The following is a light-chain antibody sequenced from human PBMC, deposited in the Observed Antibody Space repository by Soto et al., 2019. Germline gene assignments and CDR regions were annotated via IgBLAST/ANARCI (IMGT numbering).Light chain of an antibody. Sequence: QSALTQPRSVSGSPGQSVTISCTGTTSDVGGYNYVSWYRQHPGKAPKLMIYDVNKRPSGVPDRFSGSKSGNTASLTISGLQAEDEADYYCCSYAGNDTVVFGGGTQLTVL. J-gene: IGLJ2*01. V-gene: IGLV2-11*01. CDR1: TSDVGGYNY. CDR3: CSYAGNDTVV. CDR2: DVN.